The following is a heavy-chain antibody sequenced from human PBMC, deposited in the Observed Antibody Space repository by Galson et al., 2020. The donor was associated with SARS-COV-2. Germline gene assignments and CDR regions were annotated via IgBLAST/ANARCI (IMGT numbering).Heavy chain of an antibody. CDR1: GGTFSSYA. Sequence: SVKLYCKASGGTFSSYAISWVRQAPGQGLEWMGGIIPIFGTANYAQKFQGRVTITADESTSTAYMELRSLRSEDTAVYYCARVYDTANGGGGWFDRWGQGTLVTVSS. J-gene: IGHJ5*02. D-gene: IGHD5-18*01. V-gene: IGHV1-69*13. CDR3: ARVYDTANGGGGWFDR. CDR2: IIPIFGTA.